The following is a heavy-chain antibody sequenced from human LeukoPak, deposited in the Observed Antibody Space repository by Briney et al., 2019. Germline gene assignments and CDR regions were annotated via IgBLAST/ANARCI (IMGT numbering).Heavy chain of an antibody. D-gene: IGHD3-9*01. J-gene: IGHJ4*02. CDR2: INPNSGGT. CDR1: GYTFTGYY. Sequence: GASVKVSCKASGYTFTGYYMHWVRQAPGQGLEWMGWINPNSGGTNYAQEFQGWVTMTRDTSISTAYMELSRLRSDDTAVYYCARQGLRYFDWLLFGYWGQGALVTVSS. V-gene: IGHV1-2*04. CDR3: ARQGLRYFDWLLFGY.